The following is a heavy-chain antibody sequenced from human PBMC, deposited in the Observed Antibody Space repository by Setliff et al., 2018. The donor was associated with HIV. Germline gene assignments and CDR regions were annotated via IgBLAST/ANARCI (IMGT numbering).Heavy chain of an antibody. CDR2: IYPGDSDT. D-gene: IGHD5-12*01. V-gene: IGHV5-51*07. CDR1: GYFFPGSW. J-gene: IGHJ6*03. CDR3: TRHPLRPGIAHHYYHIDV. Sequence: PGESLKISCKGSGYFFPGSWIGWVHQMPGKGLEWVAIIYPGDSDTRYSPSFEGQVTISADKSTSTAYLQWSSLKASDTAIYYCTRHPLRPGIAHHYYHIDVWGTGTTVTVSS.